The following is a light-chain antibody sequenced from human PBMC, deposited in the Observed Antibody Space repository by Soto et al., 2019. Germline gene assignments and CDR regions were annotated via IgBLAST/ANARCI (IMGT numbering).Light chain of an antibody. CDR2: WAS. Sequence: DIVMTQSPDSLAVSLGERATINCKSSQSVLLSSDNKNYLVWYQQKPGQPPKVPIYWASTRDSGVPDRFGGSGSGTDFTLTISSLQAEDVAVYYCQQYCNTPYTFGQGTKLEIK. CDR1: QSVLLSSDNKNY. J-gene: IGKJ2*01. CDR3: QQYCNTPYT. V-gene: IGKV4-1*01.